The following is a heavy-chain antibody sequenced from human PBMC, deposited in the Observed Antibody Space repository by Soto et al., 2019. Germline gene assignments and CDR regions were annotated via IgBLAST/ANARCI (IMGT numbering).Heavy chain of an antibody. D-gene: IGHD2-2*02. Sequence: QEQLVQSGAEVKKPGASVKVSCKASRYTFSGYYIHWLRQAPGQGLEWMGWINPNSGGTNYAQKFQDRVTVTRDTPTSTAYMELSRLTSDDTAVYYCARSLTEGYCTITGCYTRPLYGMDVWGQGTTVTVSS. J-gene: IGHJ6*02. CDR2: INPNSGGT. CDR1: RYTFSGYY. V-gene: IGHV1-2*02. CDR3: ARSLTEGYCTITGCYTRPLYGMDV.